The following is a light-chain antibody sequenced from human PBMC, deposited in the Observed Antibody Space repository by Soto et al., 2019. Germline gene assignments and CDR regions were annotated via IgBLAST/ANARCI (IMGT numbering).Light chain of an antibody. J-gene: IGLJ3*02. CDR2: EVS. Sequence: QSALTQPASVSGSPGQSITISCTGTSSDVGGYNYVSWYQQHPGKAPKVMIYEVSNRPSGVSNRFSGSKSANTASLTISGLQAEDEADYYCVSYTSSSSWVFGGGTKLTVL. CDR3: VSYTSSSSWV. CDR1: SSDVGGYNY. V-gene: IGLV2-14*01.